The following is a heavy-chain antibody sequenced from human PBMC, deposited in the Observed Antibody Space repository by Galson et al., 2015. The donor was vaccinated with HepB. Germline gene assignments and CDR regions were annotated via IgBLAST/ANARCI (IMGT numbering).Heavy chain of an antibody. V-gene: IGHV3-7*03. CDR3: AREGVTMGYYYGMDV. CDR1: GFTFSRYW. J-gene: IGHJ6*02. Sequence: SLRLSCAASGFTFSRYWMSWVRQAPGKGLEWVAKIKQDGSEKYYVDSAKGRFTISRDNAKNSLYLQMNSLRAEDTAVYYCAREGVTMGYYYGMDVWGQGTTVTVSS. D-gene: IGHD4/OR15-4a*01. CDR2: IKQDGSEK.